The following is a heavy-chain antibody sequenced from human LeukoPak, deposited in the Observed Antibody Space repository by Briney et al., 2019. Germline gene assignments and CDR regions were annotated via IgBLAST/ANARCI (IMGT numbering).Heavy chain of an antibody. D-gene: IGHD5-12*01. J-gene: IGHJ4*02. CDR2: INPNSGGT. V-gene: IGHV1-2*02. CDR3: ARDSIVAPAFDY. Sequence: RASVKVSCKASGYTFSGYYIHWVRQAPGQGLEWMGWINPNSGGTNYAQKFQGRVTMTRDTSISTAYMELSRLRSDDTAVYYRARDSIVAPAFDYWGQGTLVTVSS. CDR1: GYTFSGYY.